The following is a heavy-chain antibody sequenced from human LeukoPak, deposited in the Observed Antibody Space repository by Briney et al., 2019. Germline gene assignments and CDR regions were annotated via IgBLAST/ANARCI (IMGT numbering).Heavy chain of an antibody. CDR2: INHSGST. Sequence: PSETLSLTCAVYGGSFSGYYWSWIRQPPGKGLEWIGEINHSGSTNYNPSLKSRVTISVDTSKNQFSLKLSSVTAADTAVYYCASSGYSYGFIHVYWGQGTLVTVSS. CDR1: GGSFSGYY. D-gene: IGHD5-18*01. CDR3: ASSGYSYGFIHVY. V-gene: IGHV4-34*01. J-gene: IGHJ4*02.